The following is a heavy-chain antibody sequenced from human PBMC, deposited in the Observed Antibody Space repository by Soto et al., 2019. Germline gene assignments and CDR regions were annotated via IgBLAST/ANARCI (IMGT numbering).Heavy chain of an antibody. CDR2: IHGDGGKI. J-gene: IGHJ4*02. D-gene: IGHD5-18*01. V-gene: IGHV3-7*01. CDR1: GFMFSAYW. CDR3: ARDFNGGYTYGPGDY. Sequence: EVQLVESGGGLVQPGGSLRLSCAASGFMFSAYWMSSVRQAPGKGLEWVANIHGDGGKIYYVDSVKGRFTISRDNAKRSLYLQMNSLRAEDTAVYYCARDFNGGYTYGPGDYWGQGALVAVSS.